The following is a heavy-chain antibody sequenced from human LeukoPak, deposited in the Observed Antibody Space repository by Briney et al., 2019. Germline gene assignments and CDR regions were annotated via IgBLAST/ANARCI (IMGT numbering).Heavy chain of an antibody. V-gene: IGHV1-18*01. CDR2: ISANNGKT. J-gene: IGHJ4*02. CDR3: AKVAGDRMDY. CDR1: GYNFATYG. Sequence: GASVNVSCKASGYNFATYGFCWVRQAPGHGLEWMGWISANNGKTAYAQKFRGRVTLTTDTSTTTAYLELRTLRPDDTAVYYCAKVAGDRMDYWGQGTLVTVSS. D-gene: IGHD6-13*01.